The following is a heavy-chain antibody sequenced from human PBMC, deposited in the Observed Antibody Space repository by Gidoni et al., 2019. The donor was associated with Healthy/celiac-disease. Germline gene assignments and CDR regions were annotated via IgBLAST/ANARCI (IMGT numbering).Heavy chain of an antibody. CDR3: ARGVPYSSSWYVQRSRFDP. Sequence: QVQLQQWGAGLLKSSETLSLTCAVYGGSFSGYYWSWIRQPPGKGLEWIGEINHSGSTNYNPSLKSRVTISVDTSKNQFSLKLSSVTAADTAVYYCARGVPYSSSWYVQRSRFDPWGQGTLVTVSS. CDR1: GGSFSGYY. V-gene: IGHV4-34*01. CDR2: INHSGST. J-gene: IGHJ5*02. D-gene: IGHD6-13*01.